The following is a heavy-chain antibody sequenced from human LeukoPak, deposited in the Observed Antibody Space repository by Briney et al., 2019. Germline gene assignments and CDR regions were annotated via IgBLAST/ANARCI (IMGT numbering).Heavy chain of an antibody. CDR3: ARVRGNSCDY. CDR1: GYTLSDYY. Sequence: GASVTISCKTSGYTLSDYYMHWVRQAPGQGLEWMGWIRGDTGDTDSPKKFQGRVTMTRDTSTNTAYLGLSRLRYDDTAIYFSARVRGNSCDYWGQRTLVTVSS. V-gene: IGHV1-2*02. D-gene: IGHD6-13*01. J-gene: IGHJ4*02. CDR2: IRGDTGDT.